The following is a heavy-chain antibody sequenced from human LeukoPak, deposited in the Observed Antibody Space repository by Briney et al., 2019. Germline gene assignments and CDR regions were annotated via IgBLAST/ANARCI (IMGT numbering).Heavy chain of an antibody. CDR3: ARYDFWSGYYAFDI. CDR1: GYTLTELS. CDR2: FDPEDGET. Sequence: ASVKVSCKVSGYTLTELSMHWVRQAPGKGLEWMGGFDPEDGETIYAQKFQGRVTMTEDTSTDTAYMELSSLRSEDTAVYYCARYDFWSGYYAFDIWGQGRMVTVSS. V-gene: IGHV1-24*01. D-gene: IGHD3-3*01. J-gene: IGHJ3*02.